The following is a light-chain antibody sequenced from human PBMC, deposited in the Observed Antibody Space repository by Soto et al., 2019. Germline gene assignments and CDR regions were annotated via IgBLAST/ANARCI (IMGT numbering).Light chain of an antibody. CDR1: NSNIGTTT. J-gene: IGLJ2*01. Sequence: QSALTQPPSASGAPGQRVTISCSGSNSNIGTTTVNWYQHVPGTAPKLLIYSSSQRPSGVPDRFSGSRSGTSASLAISGLQSEDEADYYCAAWDDRLNPVVFGGGTKLTVL. CDR3: AAWDDRLNPVV. CDR2: SSS. V-gene: IGLV1-44*01.